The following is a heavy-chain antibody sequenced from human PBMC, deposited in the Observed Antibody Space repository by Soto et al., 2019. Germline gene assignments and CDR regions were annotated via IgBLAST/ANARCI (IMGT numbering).Heavy chain of an antibody. CDR1: GGTFSSYA. D-gene: IGHD3-22*01. J-gene: IGHJ5*02. CDR3: ASTNYYDSSGYYILP. V-gene: IGHV1-69*13. CDR2: IIPIFGTA. Sequence: GASVKVSCKASGGTFSSYAISWVRQAPGQGLEWMGGIIPIFGTANYAQKFQGRVTITADESTSTAYMELSSLRSEDTAVYYCASTNYYDSSGYYILPWGQGTLVTVSS.